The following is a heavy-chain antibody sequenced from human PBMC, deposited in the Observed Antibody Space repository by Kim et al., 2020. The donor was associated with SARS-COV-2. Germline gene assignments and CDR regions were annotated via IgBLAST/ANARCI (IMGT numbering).Heavy chain of an antibody. D-gene: IGHD3-9*01. CDR3: ARDSDYDILTGYPAYYYGMDF. V-gene: IGHV3-30-3*01. J-gene: IGHJ6*02. CDR2: ISYDGSNK. Sequence: GGSLRLSCAASGFTFSSYAMHWVRQAPGKGLEWVAVISYDGSNKYYADSVKGRFTISRDNSKNTLYLQMNSLRAEDTAVYYCARDSDYDILTGYPAYYYGMDFWGQGTTVTVSS. CDR1: GFTFSSYA.